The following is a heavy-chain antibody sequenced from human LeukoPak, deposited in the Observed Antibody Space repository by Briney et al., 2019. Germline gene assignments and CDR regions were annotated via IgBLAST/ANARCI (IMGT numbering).Heavy chain of an antibody. CDR1: GFSLSTSGMC. V-gene: IGHV2-70*11. Sequence: SGPALVKPTQTLTLTCTFSGFSLSTSGMCVSWIRQPPGKALEWLARIDWGDDKYYSTSLKTRLTISKDTSKNQVVLTMTNMDPVDTATYYCARIMVRGVTHAFDIWGQGTMVTVSS. CDR2: IDWGDDK. CDR3: ARIMVRGVTHAFDI. D-gene: IGHD3-10*01. J-gene: IGHJ3*02.